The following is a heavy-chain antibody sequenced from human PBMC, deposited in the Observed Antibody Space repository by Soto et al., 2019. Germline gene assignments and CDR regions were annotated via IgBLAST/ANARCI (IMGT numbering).Heavy chain of an antibody. CDR3: AAYAGGEDGVPYYYSVMDG. Sequence: ASVKVSCKASGYTFTSSAMQWVRQARGQRLEWIGRIIAGSGNTNYAQKFQARVTMTRDMSTSTAYMELSSLRSEDTAVYYCAAYAGGEDGVPYYYSVMDGWGQGTTGTVSS. J-gene: IGHJ6*02. V-gene: IGHV1-58*02. CDR1: GYTFTSSA. D-gene: IGHD3-10*01. CDR2: IIAGSGNT.